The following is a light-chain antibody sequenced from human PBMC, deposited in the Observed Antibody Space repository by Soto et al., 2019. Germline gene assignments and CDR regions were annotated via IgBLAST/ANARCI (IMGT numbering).Light chain of an antibody. Sequence: DIQMTQSPSSLSVSVGDRVAITCRASQGINNYLAWYQRKPGKVPKLLIFGASNLQSGVPSRFSGSGSGTDFTLTISGLQPEDIATYYCQKYDSAPYTFGQGTKLEIK. CDR1: QGINNY. CDR2: GAS. V-gene: IGKV1-27*01. J-gene: IGKJ2*01. CDR3: QKYDSAPYT.